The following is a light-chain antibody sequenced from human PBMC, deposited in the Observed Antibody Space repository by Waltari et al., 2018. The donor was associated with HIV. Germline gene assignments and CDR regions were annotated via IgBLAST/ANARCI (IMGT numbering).Light chain of an antibody. CDR3: QQYGSSPYT. V-gene: IGKV3-20*01. CDR2: AAL. CDR1: QSVSSNY. J-gene: IGKJ2*01. Sequence: ETVLTQSPGTLSLPPGEGSTFPCRASQSVSSNYLAWYQQKPGQAPRLLIYAALNRATGIPDRFSGSGSGADFTLTISRLEPHDFVVYYCQQYGSSPYTFGQGTKLEIK.